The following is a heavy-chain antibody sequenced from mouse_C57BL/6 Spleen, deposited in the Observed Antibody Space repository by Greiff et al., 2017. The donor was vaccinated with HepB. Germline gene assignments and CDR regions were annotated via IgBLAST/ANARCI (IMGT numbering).Heavy chain of an antibody. D-gene: IGHD1-1*01. CDR3: ARETYYDGAFDY. V-gene: IGHV1-78*01. J-gene: IGHJ2*01. CDR2: IYPRDGST. Sequence: VQLQQSDAELVKPGASVKISCKVSGYTFTDHPIHWMKQRPEQGLEWIGYIYPRDGSTKYNEKFKGKATLTADKSSSTAYMQLNSLTSEDSAVDCCARETYYDGAFDYWGQGTTLTVSS. CDR1: GYTFTDHP.